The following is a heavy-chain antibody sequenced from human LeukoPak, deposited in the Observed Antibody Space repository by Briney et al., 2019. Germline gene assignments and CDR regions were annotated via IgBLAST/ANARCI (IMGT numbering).Heavy chain of an antibody. J-gene: IGHJ4*02. CDR3: ARRVARSSSGFDY. D-gene: IGHD6-6*01. V-gene: IGHV4-38-2*01. CDR1: GYSISRGYY. CDR2: IYHTGST. Sequence: SETLSLTCGVSGYSISRGYYWAWIRQPPGKGLEYIGTIYHTGSTYYNPSLESRVTISVDTSKYEFSLSLNSVTAADTAVYYCARRVARSSSGFDYWGQGTLVTVSS.